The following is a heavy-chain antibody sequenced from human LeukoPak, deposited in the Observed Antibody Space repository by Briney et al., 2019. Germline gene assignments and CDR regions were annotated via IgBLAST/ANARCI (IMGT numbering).Heavy chain of an antibody. V-gene: IGHV4-4*07. Sequence: PSETLSLTCTVSGDSISNYYWSWIRQPAGKRLEWIGRIYISGSTNYNPSLKSRVTMSVDTSKNQFSLKLTSVTAADTAVYYCARSNPTVTPYYFDYWGQGTLVTVSS. D-gene: IGHD4-11*01. CDR2: IYISGST. CDR1: GDSISNYY. J-gene: IGHJ4*02. CDR3: ARSNPTVTPYYFDY.